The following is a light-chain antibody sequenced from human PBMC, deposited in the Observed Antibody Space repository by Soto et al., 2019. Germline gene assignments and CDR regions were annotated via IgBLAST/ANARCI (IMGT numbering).Light chain of an antibody. CDR2: YAS. V-gene: IGKV3-15*01. Sequence: EVEMTQSRATLSVSPGERVTLSCSASESVLRNLAWYQQKPGQGPSLLIYYASTRATGVPDRFTGSGSGTEFTLTISSLQSEDFGVYHCQHYSNWPPTFGPGTKVEIK. CDR1: ESVLRN. J-gene: IGKJ3*01. CDR3: QHYSNWPPT.